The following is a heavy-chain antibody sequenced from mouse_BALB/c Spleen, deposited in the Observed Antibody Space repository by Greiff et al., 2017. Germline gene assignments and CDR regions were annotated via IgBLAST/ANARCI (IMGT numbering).Heavy chain of an antibody. J-gene: IGHJ3*01. V-gene: IGHV2-9*02. D-gene: IGHD2-1*01. Sequence: VMLVESGPGLVAPSQSLSITCTVSGFSLTSYGVHWVRQPPGKGLEWLGVIWAGGSTNYNSALMSRLSISKDNSKSQVFLKMNSLQTDDTAMYYCARVAEGNSAWFAYWGQGTLVTVSA. CDR1: GFSLTSYG. CDR3: ARVAEGNSAWFAY. CDR2: IWAGGST.